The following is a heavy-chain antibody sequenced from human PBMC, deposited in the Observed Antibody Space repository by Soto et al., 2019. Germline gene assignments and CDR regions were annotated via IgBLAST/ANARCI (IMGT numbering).Heavy chain of an antibody. CDR3: ARSIAARPSSLDAFDI. D-gene: IGHD6-6*01. V-gene: IGHV1-69*13. CDR1: GGTFSSYA. Sequence: SVKVSCKASGGTFSSYAISWVRQAPGQGLEWMGGIIPIFGTANYAQKFQGRVTITADESTSTAYMELSSLRSEDTAVYYCARSIAARPSSLDAFDIWGQGTMVTVSS. CDR2: IIPIFGTA. J-gene: IGHJ3*02.